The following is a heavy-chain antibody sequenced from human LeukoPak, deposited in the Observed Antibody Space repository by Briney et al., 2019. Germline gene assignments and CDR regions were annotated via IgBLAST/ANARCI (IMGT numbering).Heavy chain of an antibody. D-gene: IGHD4-23*01. CDR1: GFTFSSYG. Sequence: PGRSLRLSCAAFGFTFSSYGMHWVRQAPGKGLEWVAVISYDGSNKYYADSVKGRFTISRDNSKNTLYLQMNSLRAEDTAVYYCAKDVGSYYGGKAGFDYWGQGTLVTVSS. CDR3: AKDVGSYYGGKAGFDY. J-gene: IGHJ4*02. V-gene: IGHV3-30*18. CDR2: ISYDGSNK.